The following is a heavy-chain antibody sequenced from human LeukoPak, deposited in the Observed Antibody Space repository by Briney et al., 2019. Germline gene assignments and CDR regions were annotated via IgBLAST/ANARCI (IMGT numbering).Heavy chain of an antibody. CDR3: ARERGYCSGGSCYSGPYDY. J-gene: IGHJ4*02. CDR2: ISYDGSNK. V-gene: IGHV3-30-3*01. CDR1: GFTFSSYA. Sequence: GGSLRLSCAASGFTFSSYAMHWVRQAPGKGLEWVAVISYDGSNKYYADSVKGRFTISRDNSKNTLYLQMNSLRAEDTAVYYCARERGYCSGGSCYSGPYDYWGQGTLVTVSS. D-gene: IGHD2-15*01.